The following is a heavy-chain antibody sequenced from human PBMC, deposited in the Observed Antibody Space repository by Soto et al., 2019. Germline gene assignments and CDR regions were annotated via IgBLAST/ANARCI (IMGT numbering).Heavy chain of an antibody. CDR3: ASGHDAYKVRY. D-gene: IGHD1-1*01. CDR2: IYYSGTT. V-gene: IGHV4-31*02. J-gene: IGHJ4*02. Sequence: WTWIRQHPGKGLEWIGYIYYSGTTYYNPSLKSRPTISMDTSENQSSLELTSVTAADTAIYFCASGHDAYKVRYWGQGTLVTVSS.